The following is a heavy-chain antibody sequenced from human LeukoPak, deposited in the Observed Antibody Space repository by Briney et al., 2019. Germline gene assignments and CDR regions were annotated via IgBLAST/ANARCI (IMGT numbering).Heavy chain of an antibody. J-gene: IGHJ4*02. V-gene: IGHV3-23*01. D-gene: IGHD4-17*01. CDR3: AKGEASDYGAYYFDY. Sequence: PGGSLRLSCAASGFTFSSYAMSWVRQAPGKGLEGVSAISGSCGSTYYADSVKGRFTISRDNSKNTLYLQMNSLRAEDTAVYYCAKGEASDYGAYYFDYWGQGTLVTVSS. CDR1: GFTFSSYA. CDR2: ISGSCGST.